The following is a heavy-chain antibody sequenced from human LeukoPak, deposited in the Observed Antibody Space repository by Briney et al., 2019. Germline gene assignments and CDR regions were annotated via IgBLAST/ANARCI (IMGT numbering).Heavy chain of an antibody. CDR2: ISGSGGST. V-gene: IGHV3-23*01. CDR3: AKDRIMITFGGVKGRYFDY. CDR1: GFTFSSYA. Sequence: GGSLRLSCAASGFTFSSYAMNWVRQAPGKGLEWVSAISGSGGSTYYADSVKGRFTISRDNSKNTLYLQMNSLRAEDTAVYYCAKDRIMITFGGVKGRYFDYWGQGTLVTVSS. J-gene: IGHJ4*02. D-gene: IGHD3-16*01.